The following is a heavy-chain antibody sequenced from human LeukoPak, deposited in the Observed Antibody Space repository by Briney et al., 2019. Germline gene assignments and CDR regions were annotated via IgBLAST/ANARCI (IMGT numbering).Heavy chain of an antibody. V-gene: IGHV3-23*01. CDR1: GFTFSNYA. D-gene: IGHD1-26*01. J-gene: IGHJ4*02. CDR3: AKDQTVGPTTRPHIFDY. CDR2: ISGSGGST. Sequence: GGSLRLSCAASGFTFSNYAMSWVRQAPGKGLEWVSGISGSGGSTYYADSVKGRFTISRDNSKNTLYLQMNSLRAEDTAVYYCAKDQTVGPTTRPHIFDYWGQGTLVSVSS.